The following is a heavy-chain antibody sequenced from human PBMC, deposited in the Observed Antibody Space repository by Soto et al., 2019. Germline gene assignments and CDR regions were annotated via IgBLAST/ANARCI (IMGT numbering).Heavy chain of an antibody. Sequence: GEPLKIYCKGSGYNFGGYWIGWVRQMPGKGLEWMGIILPGDSDTRYSPSFQGQVTISADKSISTVYLQWRSLKASDTAIYFCASGGFIGTPSDYWGQGTRVTVSS. J-gene: IGHJ4*02. CDR1: GYNFGGYW. CDR2: ILPGDSDT. D-gene: IGHD1-7*01. V-gene: IGHV5-51*01. CDR3: ASGGFIGTPSDY.